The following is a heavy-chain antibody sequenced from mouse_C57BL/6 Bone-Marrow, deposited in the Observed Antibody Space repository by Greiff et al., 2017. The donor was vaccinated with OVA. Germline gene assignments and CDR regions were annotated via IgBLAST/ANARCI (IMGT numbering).Heavy chain of an antibody. CDR1: GYTFTSYW. CDR2: IDPSDSYT. CDR3: ARFYYDYDEDAMDY. J-gene: IGHJ4*01. Sequence: QVQLKQPGAELVKPGASVKLSCKASGYTFTSYWMQWVKQRPGQGLAWIGEIDPSDSYTHYNQKFKGKATLTVDTSSSTAYMQLSSLTSEDSAVYYCARFYYDYDEDAMDYWGQGTSVTVSS. V-gene: IGHV1-50*01. D-gene: IGHD2-4*01.